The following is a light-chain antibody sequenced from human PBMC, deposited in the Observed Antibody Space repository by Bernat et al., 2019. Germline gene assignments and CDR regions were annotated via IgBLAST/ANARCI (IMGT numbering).Light chain of an antibody. CDR2: AAS. CDR1: QVIRND. Sequence: AIQMTQSPSSLSASVGDRVTITCRASQVIRNDLGWYQQKPGEAPRLLIYAASSLQSGVPSRFSGSASGTDFTLTISSLQPEDFATYYCLQDYNYPYTFGQGTKLEIK. V-gene: IGKV1-6*01. J-gene: IGKJ2*01. CDR3: LQDYNYPYT.